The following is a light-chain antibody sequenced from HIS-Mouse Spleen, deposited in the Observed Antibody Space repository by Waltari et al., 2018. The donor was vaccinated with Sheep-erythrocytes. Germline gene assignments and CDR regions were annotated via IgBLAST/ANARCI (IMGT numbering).Light chain of an antibody. Sequence: QSALTQPASVSGSPGQSIPISCTGTSSDVGSYNLVSWYHQPPGKAPKLMIYEGSKRPSGVSNRFSGSKSGNTASLTISGLQAEDEADYYCCSYAGSSTPWVFGGGTKLTVL. J-gene: IGLJ3*02. V-gene: IGLV2-23*01. CDR1: SSDVGSYNL. CDR2: EGS. CDR3: CSYAGSSTPWV.